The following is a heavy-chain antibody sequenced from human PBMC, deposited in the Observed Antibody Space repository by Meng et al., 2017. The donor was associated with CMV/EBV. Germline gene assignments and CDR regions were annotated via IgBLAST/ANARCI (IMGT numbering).Heavy chain of an antibody. CDR1: GYTFTGYG. CDR3: ARGVPLGIIYSFDY. D-gene: IGHD2-21*01. J-gene: IGHJ4*01. CDR2: ISVYNGHT. V-gene: IGHV1-18*01. Sequence: QGQLVESGVEVKKPGAAVKFSCKASGYTFTGYGISWVRQAPGQGLEWMGWISVYNGHTNFAQNLQGRVTMTTDTSTSTAYVELRSLRSDDTAIYYCARGVPLGIIYSFDYWGQGTLVTVSS.